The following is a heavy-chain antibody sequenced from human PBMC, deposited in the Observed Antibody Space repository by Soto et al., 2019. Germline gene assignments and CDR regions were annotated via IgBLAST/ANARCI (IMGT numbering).Heavy chain of an antibody. Sequence: QVQLVVSGGGVVQPGRSLRLSCAASGLTFSSYGMHWVRQAPGKWLEWVAVISYDGSNKYYADSVKGRFTISRDNSKNTLYLQMNSLRAEDTAVYYCAKEREELGCTNGVCEPSYYYYYGMDVWGQGTTVTVSS. CDR1: GLTFSSYG. V-gene: IGHV3-30*18. CDR2: ISYDGSNK. D-gene: IGHD2-8*01. J-gene: IGHJ6*02. CDR3: AKEREELGCTNGVCEPSYYYYYGMDV.